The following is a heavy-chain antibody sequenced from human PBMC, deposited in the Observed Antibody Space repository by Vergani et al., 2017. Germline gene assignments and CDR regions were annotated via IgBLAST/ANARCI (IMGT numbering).Heavy chain of an antibody. J-gene: IGHJ6*03. V-gene: IGHV4-34*01. D-gene: IGHD4-11*01. CDR3: ARVNTETNGHLYYNYYMDV. CDR2: IDHTGRP. CDR1: GGSFTSYH. Sequence: QVQLQQWGGGLLKPSETLSLTCVVNGGSFTSYHWTWIRQSPGEGLEWVGDIDHTGRPDYNPSLKSRLTMSVDKSRNQFSLTLNSVTATDPAIYFCARVNTETNGHLYYNYYMDVWGQGTAVTVS.